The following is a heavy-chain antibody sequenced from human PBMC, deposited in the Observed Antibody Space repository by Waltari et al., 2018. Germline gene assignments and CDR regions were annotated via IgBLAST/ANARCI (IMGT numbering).Heavy chain of an antibody. V-gene: IGHV4-59*01. CDR1: GGSIRCFY. CDR2: IYYTGST. Sequence: QVQLQESGPSLLKPSEPLSLICTVYGGSIRCFYWSWVRQPPGKGLDWIGYIYYTGSTNFNPSLNSRVTMSVDTSKNQFSLKLSSVTAADTAFYYCARGGGGDWEWFDPWGQGTLVTVSS. D-gene: IGHD2-21*02. J-gene: IGHJ5*02. CDR3: ARGGGGDWEWFDP.